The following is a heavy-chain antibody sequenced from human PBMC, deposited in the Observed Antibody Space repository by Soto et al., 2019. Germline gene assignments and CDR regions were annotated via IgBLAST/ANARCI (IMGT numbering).Heavy chain of an antibody. CDR3: AKDTWSIAAPLDY. V-gene: IGHV3-30*18. Sequence: GGSLRLSCAAPGFTFSSYGMHWVRQAPGKGLEWVAVISYDVSNKYYADSVKGRFTISRDNSKNTLYLQMNSLRAEGTAVYYCAKDTWSIAAPLDYWGQGTLVTVSS. J-gene: IGHJ4*02. D-gene: IGHD6-6*01. CDR2: ISYDVSNK. CDR1: GFTFSSYG.